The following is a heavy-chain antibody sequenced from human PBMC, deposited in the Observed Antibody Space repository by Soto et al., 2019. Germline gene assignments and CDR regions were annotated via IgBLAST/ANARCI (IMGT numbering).Heavy chain of an antibody. D-gene: IGHD6-13*01. Sequence: SETLSLTCTVSGGSISSSSYYWGWIRQPPGKGLEWIGSIYYSGSTYYNPSLKSRVTISVDTSKNQFSLKLSSVTAADTAVYYCAREGGVYSSSWPVRLFDYWGQGTLVTVSS. CDR1: GGSISSSSYY. CDR3: AREGGVYSSSWPVRLFDY. J-gene: IGHJ4*02. CDR2: IYYSGST. V-gene: IGHV4-39*02.